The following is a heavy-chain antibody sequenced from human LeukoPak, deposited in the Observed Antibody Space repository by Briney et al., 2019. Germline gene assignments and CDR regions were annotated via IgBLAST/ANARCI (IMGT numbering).Heavy chain of an antibody. V-gene: IGHV3-21*01. Sequence: GGSLRLSCAASGFTFSSYSMNWVRQAPGKGLEWVSSISSSSSYIYYADSVKGRFTISRDNAKNSLYLQMNSLRAEDTAVYYCARNGLSSSWFYYYYYMDVWGKGTTVTVSS. CDR3: ARNGLSSSWFYYYYYMDV. J-gene: IGHJ6*03. CDR2: ISSSSSYI. CDR1: GFTFSSYS. D-gene: IGHD6-13*01.